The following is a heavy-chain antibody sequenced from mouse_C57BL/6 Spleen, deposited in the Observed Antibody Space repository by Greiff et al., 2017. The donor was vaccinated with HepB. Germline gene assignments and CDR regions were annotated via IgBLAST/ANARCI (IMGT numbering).Heavy chain of an antibody. CDR3: GRNYCGSAWFAY. Sequence: VQLQHSGAELVKPGASVKLSCTASGFNIKDYYMHWVKQRPEQGLGWIGRIDPEDGETKYAPKFQGKATITADTSSNTAYLQLSSLTSEDTAVYYCGRNYCGSAWFAYWGQGTLVTVSA. D-gene: IGHD1-1*01. CDR1: GFNIKDYY. V-gene: IGHV14-2*01. CDR2: IDPEDGET. J-gene: IGHJ3*01.